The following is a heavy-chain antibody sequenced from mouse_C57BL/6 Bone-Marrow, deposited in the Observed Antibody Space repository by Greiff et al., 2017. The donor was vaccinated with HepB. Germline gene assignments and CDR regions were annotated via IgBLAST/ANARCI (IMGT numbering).Heavy chain of an antibody. CDR1: GFTFTDYY. D-gene: IGHD1-1*01. V-gene: IGHV7-3*01. Sequence: EVMLVESGGGLVQPGGSLSLSCAASGFTFTDYYMSWVRQPPGKALEWLGFIRNKANGYTTEYSASVKGRFTISRDNSQIILYLQMNALRAEDSAPYYCARYYYGSSSYAMDYWGQGTSVTVSS. CDR2: IRNKANGYTT. CDR3: ARYYYGSSSYAMDY. J-gene: IGHJ4*01.